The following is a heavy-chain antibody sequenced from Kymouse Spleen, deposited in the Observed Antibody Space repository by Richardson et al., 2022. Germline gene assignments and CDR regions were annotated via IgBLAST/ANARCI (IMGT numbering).Heavy chain of an antibody. D-gene: IGHD1-26*01. CDR2: ISYDGSNK. CDR1: GFTFSSYG. Sequence: QVQLVESGGGVVQPGRSLRLSCAASGFTFSSYGMHWVRQAPGKGLEWVAVISYDGSNKYYADSVKGRFTISRDNSKNTLYLQMNSLRAEDTAVYYCAKGGSYSHFDYWGQGTLVTVSS. J-gene: IGHJ4*02. CDR3: AKGGSYSHFDY. V-gene: IGHV3-30*18.